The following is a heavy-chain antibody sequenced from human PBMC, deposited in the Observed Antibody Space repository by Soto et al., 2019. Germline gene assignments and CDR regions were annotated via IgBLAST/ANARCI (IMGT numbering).Heavy chain of an antibody. Sequence: PSETLSLTCTVSGGSVSSGGFYYHWIRQPPGKGLEWIGCVYYSGSTYYSPSLKSRVTISVDTSKNQFSLKLSSVTAADTAVYYCASLARQIPIDYWGQGTLVTVSS. J-gene: IGHJ4*02. CDR3: ASLARQIPIDY. CDR2: VYYSGST. CDR1: GGSVSSGGFY. D-gene: IGHD2-2*01. V-gene: IGHV4-39*01.